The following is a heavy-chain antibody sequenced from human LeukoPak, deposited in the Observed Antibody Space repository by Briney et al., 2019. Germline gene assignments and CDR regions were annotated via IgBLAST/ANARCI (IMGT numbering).Heavy chain of an antibody. CDR1: GYTFTNYN. Sequence: AASVKVSCKASGYTFTNYNMHWVRQAPGQGLEWMGIINPSGGSTDYAQEIQGRVTMTRDTSTSTVYMELSSLRSDDTAVYYCARVYRFVRYGDPTFDYWGQGTLVTVSS. CDR2: INPSGGST. V-gene: IGHV1-46*01. D-gene: IGHD4-17*01. J-gene: IGHJ4*02. CDR3: ARVYRFVRYGDPTFDY.